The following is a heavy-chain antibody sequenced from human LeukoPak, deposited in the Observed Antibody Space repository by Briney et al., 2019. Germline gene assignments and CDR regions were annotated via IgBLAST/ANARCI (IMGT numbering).Heavy chain of an antibody. CDR1: GGTFSSYS. CDR2: IIPILGIA. J-gene: IGHJ6*02. V-gene: IGHV1-69*04. CDR3: ARASIVVVPAAMAANYYYGMDV. D-gene: IGHD2-2*01. Sequence: SVKVSCKASGGTFSSYSISWVRQAPGQGLEWMGRIIPILGIANYAQKFQGRVTITADKSTSTAYMELSSLRSEDTAVYYCARASIVVVPAAMAANYYYGMDVWGQGTTVTVSS.